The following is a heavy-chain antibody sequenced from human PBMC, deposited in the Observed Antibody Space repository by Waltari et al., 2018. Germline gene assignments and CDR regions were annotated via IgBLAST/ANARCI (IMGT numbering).Heavy chain of an antibody. J-gene: IGHJ5*02. V-gene: IGHV3-53*01. D-gene: IGHD2-2*01. Sequence: EVQLVESGGDLIQPGGSMRRSCSASGFTVSSNYMSWVRQAPGKGLEWVAILYSGGSTYYGDSVKGRFTISRDSSKTTLYLQLNSLRAEDTAVYYCARDYCDRTSCSVAWGQGTLVTVSS. CDR3: ARDYCDRTSCSVA. CDR2: LYSGGST. CDR1: GFTVSSNY.